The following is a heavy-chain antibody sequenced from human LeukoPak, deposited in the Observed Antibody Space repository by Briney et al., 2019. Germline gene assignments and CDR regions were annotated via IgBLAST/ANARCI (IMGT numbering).Heavy chain of an antibody. V-gene: IGHV3-48*04. J-gene: IGHJ4*02. CDR3: ARRSSRSFDY. CDR2: ISSSGSTI. D-gene: IGHD2-2*01. Sequence: GGSLRLSCAASGFTFSNAWMNWVRQAPGKGLEWVSYISSSGSTIYYADSVKGRFTISRDNAKNSLYLQMNSLRAEDTAVYYCARRSSRSFDYWGQGTLVTVSS. CDR1: GFTFSNAW.